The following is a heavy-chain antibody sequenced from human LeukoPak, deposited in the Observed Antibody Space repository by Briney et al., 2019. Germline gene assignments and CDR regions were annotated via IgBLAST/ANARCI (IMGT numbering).Heavy chain of an antibody. Sequence: PGGSLRLSCAASGFTFSSYSMNWVRQAPGKGLEWVGRIKSKTDGGTTDYAAPVKGRFTISRDDSKNTLYLQMNSLKTEDTAVYYCTTDSYYDILTGYVDFDYWGQGTLVTVSS. J-gene: IGHJ4*02. CDR3: TTDSYYDILTGYVDFDY. CDR2: IKSKTDGGTT. V-gene: IGHV3-15*01. D-gene: IGHD3-9*01. CDR1: GFTFSSYS.